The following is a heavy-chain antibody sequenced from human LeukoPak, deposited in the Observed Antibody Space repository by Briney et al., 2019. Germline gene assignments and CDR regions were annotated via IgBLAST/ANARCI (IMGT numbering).Heavy chain of an antibody. D-gene: IGHD3-16*01. J-gene: IGHJ3*02. CDR3: AKDLGGSDAFDI. CDR1: AFTFSSYG. Sequence: PGGSLRLSCAASAFTFSSYGMHWVRQAPGKGLEWVAVVSYDGTNKFSADSVQGRFTISRDNSKNTLYLQMNSQRAEDTAMYYCAKDLGGSDAFDIWGQGTMVTVSS. CDR2: VSYDGTNK. V-gene: IGHV3-30*18.